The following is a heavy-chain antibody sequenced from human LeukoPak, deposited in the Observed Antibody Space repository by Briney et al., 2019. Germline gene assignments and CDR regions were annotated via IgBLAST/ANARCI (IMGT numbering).Heavy chain of an antibody. J-gene: IGHJ5*02. CDR2: INHSGST. CDR3: ARGPVTVTTNNWFDP. V-gene: IGHV4-34*01. Sequence: SETLSLTCAVYGGSFSGYYWSWLRQPPGKGLEWIGEINHSGSTNYNPSLKSRVTISVDTSKNQFSLKLSSVTAADTAVYYCARGPVTVTTNNWFDPWGQGTLVTVSS. D-gene: IGHD4-17*01. CDR1: GGSFSGYY.